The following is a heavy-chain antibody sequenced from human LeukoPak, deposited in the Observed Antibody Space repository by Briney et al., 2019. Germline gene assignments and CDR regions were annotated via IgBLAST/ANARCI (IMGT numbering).Heavy chain of an antibody. V-gene: IGHV1-69*04. CDR3: ARGGGITMKIPNYYFDY. Sequence: ASVKVSCKASGGTFSSYAISWVRQAPGQGLEWMGRIIPILGIANYAQKFQGRATITADKSTSTAYMELSSLRSEDTAVYYCARGGGITMKIPNYYFDYWGQGTLVTVSS. CDR2: IIPILGIA. D-gene: IGHD3-22*01. CDR1: GGTFSSYA. J-gene: IGHJ4*02.